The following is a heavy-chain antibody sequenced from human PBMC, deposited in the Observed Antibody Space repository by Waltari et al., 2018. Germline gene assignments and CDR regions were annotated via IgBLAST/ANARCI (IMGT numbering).Heavy chain of an antibody. Sequence: EVQLLESGGGLIQPGGSLRLSCAASGFTFSDYAMTWVSQAPGQWRWCVSGISVMGGSTHYADAVKGRFTISRDNSKNTVYLQMNSLRAEDTAVYYCARIPTKVAPYFDRALDSLGQGTLVTVSS. V-gene: IGHV3-23*01. CDR1: GFTFSDYA. D-gene: IGHD3-22*01. CDR3: ARIPTKVAPYFDRALDS. J-gene: IGHJ4*02. CDR2: ISVMGGST.